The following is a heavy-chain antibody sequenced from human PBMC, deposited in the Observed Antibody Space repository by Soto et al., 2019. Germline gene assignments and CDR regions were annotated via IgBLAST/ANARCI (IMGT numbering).Heavy chain of an antibody. V-gene: IGHV3-9*01. Sequence: EVQLVESGGGLVQPGRSLRLSCAASGFTFDDYAMHWVRQAPGKGLEWVSGLSWNSGSIGYADSVKGRFTISRDNAKKSLYLQMNSLRAEDTALYYCAKDIKGGYSPFDYWGQGTLVTVSS. CDR2: LSWNSGSI. CDR3: AKDIKGGYSPFDY. J-gene: IGHJ4*02. CDR1: GFTFDDYA. D-gene: IGHD5-18*01.